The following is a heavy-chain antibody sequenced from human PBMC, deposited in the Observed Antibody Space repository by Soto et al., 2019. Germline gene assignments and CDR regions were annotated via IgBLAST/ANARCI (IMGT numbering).Heavy chain of an antibody. CDR2: ISNSGST. V-gene: IGHV4-30-4*01. J-gene: IGHJ4*02. CDR1: GGSVTSDEDY. D-gene: IGHD5-18*01. CDR3: ATESGSTYGYFDY. Sequence: TLYLTCTFSGGSVTSDEDYWSWIRRSPGKGLEWIGYISNSGSTGYNPSLKTRLSMSVDRSKNQFTLRLTSVTAADTAVYFCATESGSTYGYFDYWGQGTQVTVSS.